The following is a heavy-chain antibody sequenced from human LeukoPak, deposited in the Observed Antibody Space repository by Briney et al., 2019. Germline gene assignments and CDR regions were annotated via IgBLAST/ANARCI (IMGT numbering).Heavy chain of an antibody. Sequence: NAGGPLRLSCAASGFTFSSYSMNWVRQAPGKGLEWVAAMTRTSAIYYADSVKGRFTVSRDNARNLVYLQMNSLRDDDTAVYSCARAQTMFWEFDGFDIWGRGTKVTVSS. D-gene: IGHD3-10*02. V-gene: IGHV3-69-1*01. CDR1: GFTFSSYS. CDR3: ARAQTMFWEFDGFDI. CDR2: MTRTSAI. J-gene: IGHJ3*02.